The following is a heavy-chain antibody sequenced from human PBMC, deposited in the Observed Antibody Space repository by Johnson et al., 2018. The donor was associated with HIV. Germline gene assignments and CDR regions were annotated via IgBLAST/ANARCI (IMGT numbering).Heavy chain of an antibody. V-gene: IGHV3-53*01. Sequence: VQLVESGGGLVQPGGSLRLSCAVSGFTVSSNYMSWVRQGPGKGLEWVSVITWNSGSIGYADSVKGRFSISGDDSKNTLYLQMNGLKTEDTAVYYCTTEEPRGYGYLFSFGDAFDIWGQGTMVTVSS. J-gene: IGHJ3*02. D-gene: IGHD5-18*01. CDR3: TTEEPRGYGYLFSFGDAFDI. CDR1: GFTVSSNY. CDR2: ITWNSGSI.